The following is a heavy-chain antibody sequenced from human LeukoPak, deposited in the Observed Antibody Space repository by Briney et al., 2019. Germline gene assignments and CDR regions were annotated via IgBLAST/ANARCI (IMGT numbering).Heavy chain of an antibody. CDR1: GFTFSSYA. D-gene: IGHD4-17*01. CDR3: ARSSSYGDYSFDY. CDR2: ISYDGSNK. Sequence: QPGRSLRLSCAASGFTFSSYAMHWVRQAPGKGLEWVAVISYDGSNKYYADSVKGRFTISRDNSKNTLYLQMNSLRAEGTAVYYCARSSSYGDYSFDYWGQGTLVTVSS. J-gene: IGHJ4*02. V-gene: IGHV3-30-3*01.